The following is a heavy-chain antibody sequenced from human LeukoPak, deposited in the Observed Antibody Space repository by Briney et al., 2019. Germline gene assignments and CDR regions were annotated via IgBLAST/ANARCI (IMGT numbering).Heavy chain of an antibody. CDR3: AMITVTTGIDS. D-gene: IGHD4-17*01. J-gene: IGHJ4*02. Sequence: SETLSLTCSVSGFSISIPYYWGWIRQPPGKGLEWIGNSLRGGNTFYNPSLRGRLTISLDTSKNQVSMKLSSVTAADTAVYYCAMITVTTGIDSWGQGTLVTVSS. CDR1: GFSISIPYY. V-gene: IGHV4-38-2*02. CDR2: SLRGGNT.